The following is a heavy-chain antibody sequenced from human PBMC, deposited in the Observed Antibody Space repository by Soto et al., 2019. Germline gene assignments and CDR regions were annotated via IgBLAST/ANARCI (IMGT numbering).Heavy chain of an antibody. Sequence: EVQLVESGGGLVKPGGSLRLSCAASGFTFSSYSMNWVRQAPGKGLEWVSSISSSSSYIYYADSVKGRFTISRDNAKNSLYLQMNSLRAEDTAVYYCARQMATTRSLYYYYGMDVWGQGTTVTVSS. CDR2: ISSSSSYI. J-gene: IGHJ6*02. CDR1: GFTFSSYS. V-gene: IGHV3-21*01. CDR3: ARQMATTRSLYYYYGMDV. D-gene: IGHD5-12*01.